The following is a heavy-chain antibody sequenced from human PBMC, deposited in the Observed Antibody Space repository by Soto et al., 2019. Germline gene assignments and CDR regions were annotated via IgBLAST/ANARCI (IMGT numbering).Heavy chain of an antibody. V-gene: IGHV4-34*01. CDR3: ARLRLYYYGMDV. J-gene: IGHJ6*02. CDR1: GGSFSGYY. D-gene: IGHD5-12*01. Sequence: SETLSLTCAVYGGSFSGYYWSWIRQPPGKGLEWIGEIKHSGSTNYNPSLKSRVTISVDTSKNQFSLKLSSVTAADTAVYYCARLRLYYYGMDVWGQGTTVTVSS. CDR2: IKHSGST.